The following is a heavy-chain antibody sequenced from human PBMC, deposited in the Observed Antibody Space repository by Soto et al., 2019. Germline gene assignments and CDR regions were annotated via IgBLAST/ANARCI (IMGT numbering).Heavy chain of an antibody. J-gene: IGHJ3*02. Sequence: SETLSLTCTVSGGSISSYYWSWIRQPPGKGLEWIGYIYYSGSTNYNPSLKSRVTISVDTSKNQFSLKLSSVTAADTAVYYCARDISGSGWWRVGAFDIWGQGTMVTVSS. CDR3: ARDISGSGWWRVGAFDI. D-gene: IGHD6-19*01. V-gene: IGHV4-59*01. CDR2: IYYSGST. CDR1: GGSISSYY.